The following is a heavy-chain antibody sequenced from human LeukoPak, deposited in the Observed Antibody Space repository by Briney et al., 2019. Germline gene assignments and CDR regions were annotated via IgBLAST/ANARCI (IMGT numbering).Heavy chain of an antibody. CDR1: GFTFSSYD. V-gene: IGHV3-13*01. Sequence: GGSLRLACAASGFTFSSYDMHWVRQATGKGLEWVPGIGIAGDTHYPDSVRGRFTIFRENAKNSLCLQMNSLRAEDTAVYYCARAQPPYHGRLDSWGQGILVTVSS. D-gene: IGHD3-16*01. CDR3: ARAQPPYHGRLDS. J-gene: IGHJ5*01. CDR2: IGIAGDT.